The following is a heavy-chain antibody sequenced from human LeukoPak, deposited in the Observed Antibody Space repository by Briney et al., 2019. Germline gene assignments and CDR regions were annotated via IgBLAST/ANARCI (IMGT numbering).Heavy chain of an antibody. Sequence: SAKVSCKASGGTFSSYAISWVRQAPGQGLEWMGGIIPIFGTANYAQKFQGRVTITTDESTSTAYMELSSLRSEDTAVYYCAREGVAPYYMDVWGKGTTVTVSS. V-gene: IGHV1-69*05. J-gene: IGHJ6*03. CDR3: AREGVAPYYMDV. CDR1: GGTFSSYA. CDR2: IIPIFGTA. D-gene: IGHD3-3*01.